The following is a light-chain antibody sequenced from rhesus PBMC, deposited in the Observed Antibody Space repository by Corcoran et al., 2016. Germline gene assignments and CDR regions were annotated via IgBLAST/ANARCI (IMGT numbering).Light chain of an antibody. V-gene: IGKV4-1*01. Sequence: DIVMTQSPDSLAVSLGERVTINCKSSQSLLYSSNNTNYLAWYQQKQGKAPKLLIYWASTRESGVPNRVSGSGSGTDFTLTIRGLQAEDVAVYYCQQYYSSPYSFGQGTKVEIK. CDR3: QQYYSSPYS. CDR2: WAS. J-gene: IGKJ2*01. CDR1: QSLLYSSNNTNY.